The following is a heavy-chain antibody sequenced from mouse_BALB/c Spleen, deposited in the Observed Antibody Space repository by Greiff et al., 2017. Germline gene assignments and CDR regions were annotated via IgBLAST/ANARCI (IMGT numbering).Heavy chain of an antibody. J-gene: IGHJ4*01. Sequence: SGAELVRPGTSVKVSCKASGYAFTNYLIEWVKQRPGQGLEWIGVINPGSGGTNYNEKFKGKATLTADKSSSTAYMQLSSLTSDDSAVYFCARERDGYYGMDYWGQGTSVTVSS. CDR1: GYAFTNYL. CDR2: INPGSGGT. CDR3: ARERDGYYGMDY. D-gene: IGHD2-3*01. V-gene: IGHV1-54*01.